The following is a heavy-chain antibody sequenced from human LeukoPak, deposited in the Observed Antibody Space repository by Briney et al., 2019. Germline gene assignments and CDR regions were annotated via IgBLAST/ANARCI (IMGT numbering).Heavy chain of an antibody. CDR1: EFTFSSYS. D-gene: IGHD3-22*01. CDR3: ARTWSSGYLTFDY. Sequence: GGSLRLSCAASEFTFSSYSMNWVRQAPGKGLEWVSYITNSGNSKSYADSVKGRFTISRDNTKNSLYLQMNGLRAEDTAVYYCARTWSSGYLTFDYWGQGILVTVSS. J-gene: IGHJ4*02. V-gene: IGHV3-48*01. CDR2: ITNSGNSK.